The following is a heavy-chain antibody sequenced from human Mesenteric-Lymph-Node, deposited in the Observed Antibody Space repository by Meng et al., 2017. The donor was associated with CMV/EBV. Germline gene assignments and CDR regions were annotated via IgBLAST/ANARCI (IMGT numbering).Heavy chain of an antibody. CDR1: GFTFSSYE. Sequence: GEALKISSAASGFTFSSYEMKWVRQAPGKGLEWVSYISSSGSTIYYADSVKGRFTISRDNAKNALYLQMNSLRAENTAVYYSTRDSQIQPIDYWGQGTLVTVSS. V-gene: IGHV3-48*03. CDR2: ISSSGSTI. D-gene: IGHD1-1*01. J-gene: IGHJ4*02. CDR3: TRDSQIQPIDY.